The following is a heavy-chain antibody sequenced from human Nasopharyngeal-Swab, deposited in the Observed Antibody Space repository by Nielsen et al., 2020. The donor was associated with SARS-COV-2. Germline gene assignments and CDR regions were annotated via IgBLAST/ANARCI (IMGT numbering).Heavy chain of an antibody. V-gene: IGHV3-21*06. CDR2: ISPTSDYI. J-gene: IGHJ6*03. CDR1: GFTFSSYT. D-gene: IGHD1-26*01. Sequence: GESLKISCAASGFTFSSYTMNWVRQAPGKGLEWVSSISPTSDYIYYAESVKGRFTISRDNAKNSLFLQMNSLRAEDTALYYCARVDRGGGYFSEYYYYMDVWGKGTSVAVSS. CDR3: ARVDRGGGYFSEYYYYMDV.